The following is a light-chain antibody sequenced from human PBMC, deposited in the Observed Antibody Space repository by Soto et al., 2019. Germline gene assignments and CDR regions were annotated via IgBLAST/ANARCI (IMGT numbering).Light chain of an antibody. CDR2: GKN. J-gene: IGLJ1*01. CDR3: QSYDASLSGYV. Sequence: QSALTQPPSVSEAPGQRVTISCTGSSSNIGAGYDVHWFQQLPGTAPKLLFYGKNNRPSGVPDRFSGSKSGTSASLVITGLQTEDEADYYCQSYDASLSGYVFGTGTKLTVL. V-gene: IGLV1-40*01. CDR1: SSNIGAGYD.